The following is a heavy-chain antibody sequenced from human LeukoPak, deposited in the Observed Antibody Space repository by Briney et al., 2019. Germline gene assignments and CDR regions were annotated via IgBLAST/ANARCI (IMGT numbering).Heavy chain of an antibody. V-gene: IGHV3-74*01. CDR1: GFTFSNYW. D-gene: IGHD3-3*01. CDR3: VRLLDLDF. Sequence: GGSLRLSCAASGFTFSNYWMHWVRHAPGKGLVWVSRINKDGGITDYADSVKGRFTISRDNAKNTLYPQMNSLRVEDTAVYYCVRLLDLDFWGQGTLVTVSS. CDR2: INKDGGIT. J-gene: IGHJ4*02.